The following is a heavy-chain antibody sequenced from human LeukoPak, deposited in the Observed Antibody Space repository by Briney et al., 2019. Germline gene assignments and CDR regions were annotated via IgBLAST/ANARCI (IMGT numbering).Heavy chain of an antibody. D-gene: IGHD6-13*01. CDR3: ATDRYSSSWYYFDY. CDR2: FDPEDGET. Sequence: ASVKVSCKVSGYTLTELSMHWVRQAPAKGLEWMGGFDPEDGETIYAQKSQGRVTMTEDTSTDTAYMELSSLRSEDTAVYYCATDRYSSSWYYFDYWGQGTLVTVSS. J-gene: IGHJ4*02. V-gene: IGHV1-24*01. CDR1: GYTLTELS.